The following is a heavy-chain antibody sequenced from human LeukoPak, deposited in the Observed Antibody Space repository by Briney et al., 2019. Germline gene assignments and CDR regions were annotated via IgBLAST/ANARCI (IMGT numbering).Heavy chain of an antibody. CDR3: AKNYYDSSGTTDY. Sequence: GRSLRLSCAASGFTFSSCGMHWVRQAPGKGLEWVAVISYDGSNKYYADSVKGRFTISRDNSKNTLYLQMNSLRAEDTAVYYCAKNYYDSSGTTDYWGQGTLVTVSS. V-gene: IGHV3-30*18. CDR2: ISYDGSNK. CDR1: GFTFSSCG. J-gene: IGHJ4*02. D-gene: IGHD3-22*01.